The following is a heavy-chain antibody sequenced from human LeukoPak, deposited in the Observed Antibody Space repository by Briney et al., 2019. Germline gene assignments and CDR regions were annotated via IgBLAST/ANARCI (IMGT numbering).Heavy chain of an antibody. CDR2: ISNNGGYT. V-gene: IGHV3-23*01. Sequence: PGGSLRLSCAASGFTFSSSAMSWVRQAPGKGLEWVAAISNNGGYTYYADSVQGRFTISRDNSKSTLCLQMNSLRAEDTAVYYCARDLLRFFGSGMDVWGQGTTVTVSS. CDR1: GFTFSSSA. D-gene: IGHD3-3*01. J-gene: IGHJ6*02. CDR3: ARDLLRFFGSGMDV.